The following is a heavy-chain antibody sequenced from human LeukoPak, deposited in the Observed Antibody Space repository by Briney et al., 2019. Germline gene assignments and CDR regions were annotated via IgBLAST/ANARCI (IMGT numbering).Heavy chain of an antibody. V-gene: IGHV4-34*01. Sequence: SETLSLTCAVYGGSFSGYYWSWIRQPPGKGLEWIGEINHSGSTNYNPSLKSRVTISVDTPKNQFSLKLSSVTAADTAVYYCASGRAAAGVSGADYWGQGTLVTVSS. CDR3: ASGRAAAGVSGADY. CDR1: GGSFSGYY. J-gene: IGHJ4*02. D-gene: IGHD6-13*01. CDR2: INHSGST.